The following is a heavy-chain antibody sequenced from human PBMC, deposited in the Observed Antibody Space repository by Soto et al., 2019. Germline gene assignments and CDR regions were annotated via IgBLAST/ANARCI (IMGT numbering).Heavy chain of an antibody. CDR1: GYTFTGYY. D-gene: IGHD6-13*01. V-gene: IGHV1-2*04. CDR2: INPNSGGT. CDR3: AREVAAAGITRPYSYGMDV. J-gene: IGHJ6*02. Sequence: GASVKVSCKASGYTFTGYYMHWVRQAPGQGLEWTGWINPNSGGTNYAQKFQGWVTMTRDTSISTAYMELSRLRSDDTAVYYCAREVAAAGITRPYSYGMDVWGQGTTVTVSS.